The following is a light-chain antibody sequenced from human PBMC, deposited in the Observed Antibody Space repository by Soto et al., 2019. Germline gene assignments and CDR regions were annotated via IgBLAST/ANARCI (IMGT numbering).Light chain of an antibody. CDR3: SSYTSSNTLI. J-gene: IGLJ2*01. Sequence: QSALTQPASVSGSPGQSITISCTGTSSAVGGYNYVSWFQQSPGKAPKVMIYEVTNRPSGVSNRFSGSKSGNTASLTISGLQAEDEADYYFSSYTSSNTLIFGGGTKLTVL. V-gene: IGLV2-14*01. CDR2: EVT. CDR1: SSAVGGYNY.